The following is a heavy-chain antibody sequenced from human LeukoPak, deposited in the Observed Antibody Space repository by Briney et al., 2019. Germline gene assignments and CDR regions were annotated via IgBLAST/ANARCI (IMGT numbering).Heavy chain of an antibody. D-gene: IGHD3-16*01. CDR1: GFTFSTFA. V-gene: IGHV3-23*01. Sequence: QTGGSLRLSCAASGFTFSTFAMICVSQAPGKGLEWVSSIVRDGNTYYPDSVKGRFTISRDNSKTTLYLQVNSLRADDTAAFYCAKGRRWGLPEYWGQGTLVTVPS. CDR3: AKGRRWGLPEY. J-gene: IGHJ4*02. CDR2: IVRDGNT.